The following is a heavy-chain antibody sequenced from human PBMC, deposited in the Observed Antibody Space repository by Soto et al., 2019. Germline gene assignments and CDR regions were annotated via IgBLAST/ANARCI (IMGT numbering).Heavy chain of an antibody. D-gene: IGHD3-9*01. CDR3: ARLCYFDWSPPPLDFYWFDP. V-gene: IGHV4-39*01. CDR1: GGSISSSSYY. J-gene: IGHJ5*02. Sequence: SETLCLTCTVSGGSISSSSYYWGWIRQPPGKGLEWIGSIYYSGSTYYNPSLKSRVTISVDTSKNQFSLKLSSVTAADTAVYYCARLCYFDWSPPPLDFYWFDPWGQGTLVTVS. CDR2: IYYSGST.